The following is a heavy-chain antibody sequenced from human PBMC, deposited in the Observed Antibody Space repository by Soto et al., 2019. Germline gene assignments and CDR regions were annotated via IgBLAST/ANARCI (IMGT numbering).Heavy chain of an antibody. CDR3: ARDDKYNTSAIDY. CDR1: GGSINSGDYY. J-gene: IGHJ4*02. CDR2: IYYSGTT. D-gene: IGHD3-22*01. Sequence: SETLSLTCTVSGGSINSGDYYWSWIRQPPGKGLEGIGYIYYSGTTYYNPSLKSRVTISVDTSKDQFSLRLSSVTAADTAVYYCARDDKYNTSAIDYWGQGTLVTVSS. V-gene: IGHV4-30-4*01.